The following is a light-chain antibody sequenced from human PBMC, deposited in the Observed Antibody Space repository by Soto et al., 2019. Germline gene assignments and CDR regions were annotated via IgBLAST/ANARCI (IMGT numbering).Light chain of an antibody. CDR2: DAS. J-gene: IGKJ3*01. Sequence: EIVLTQSPGTLSVSLGERATVSCRASQSVRSNLAWYQQRPGQTPRLLIYDASTRATGVPARFSGSGSGTEFSLTVSILHAEDSADYYYQHYNGWPLFGHGTRVHIK. V-gene: IGKV3-15*01. CDR3: QHYNGWPL. CDR1: QSVRSN.